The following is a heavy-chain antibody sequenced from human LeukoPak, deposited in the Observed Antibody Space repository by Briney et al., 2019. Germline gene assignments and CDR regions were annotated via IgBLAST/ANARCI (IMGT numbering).Heavy chain of an antibody. J-gene: IGHJ3*02. CDR3: ARDSKGAFDI. V-gene: IGHV4-30-4*01. CDR1: GGSISSGDYY. CDR2: IYYSGST. Sequence: SETLSLTCTVSGGSISSGDYYWSWIRQPPGEGLEWIGYIYYSGSTYYNPSLKSRVTISVDTSKNQFSLKLSSVTAADTAVYYCARDSKGAFDIWGQGTMVTVSS.